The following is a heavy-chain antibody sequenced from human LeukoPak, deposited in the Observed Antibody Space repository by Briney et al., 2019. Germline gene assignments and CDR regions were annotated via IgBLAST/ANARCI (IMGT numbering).Heavy chain of an antibody. CDR3: ARVLKDYGDIEYFQH. Sequence: PSETLSLTCAVYGGSFSGYYWSWIRQPPGKGLEWIGEINHSGSTNYNPSLKSRVTISVDKSKNQFSLKLSSVTAADTAVYYCARVLKDYGDIEYFQHWGQGTLVTVSS. CDR2: INHSGST. D-gene: IGHD4-17*01. J-gene: IGHJ1*01. CDR1: GGSFSGYY. V-gene: IGHV4-34*01.